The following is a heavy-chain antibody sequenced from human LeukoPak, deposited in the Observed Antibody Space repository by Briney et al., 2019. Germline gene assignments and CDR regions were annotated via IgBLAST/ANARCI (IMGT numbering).Heavy chain of an antibody. CDR2: MYYSGST. D-gene: IGHD6-13*01. V-gene: IGHV4-39*01. CDR1: GGSISSSSYY. J-gene: IGHJ4*02. CDR3: ARQRAASGIRNVDY. Sequence: SETLSLTCTVSGGSISSSSYYWGWIREPPEKGLEWIGSMYYSGSTYYNPSPKSRVTISVDTSKNQFSLKLSSVTAADTAVYYCARQRAASGIRNVDYWGQGTLVTVSS.